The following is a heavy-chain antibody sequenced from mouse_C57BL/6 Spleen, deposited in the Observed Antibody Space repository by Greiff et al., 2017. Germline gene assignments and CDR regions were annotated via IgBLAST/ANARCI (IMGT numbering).Heavy chain of an antibody. CDR3: TNYYGSSYWYFDV. D-gene: IGHD1-1*01. CDR2: LRLKSDNYAT. J-gene: IGHJ1*03. Sequence: EVQLVESGGGLVQPGGSMKLSCVASGFTFSNYWMNWVRQSPEKGLEWVAQLRLKSDNYATHYAESVKGRFTISRDDSKSSVYLQMNNLRAEDTGIYYCTNYYGSSYWYFDVWGTGTTVTVSS. V-gene: IGHV6-3*01. CDR1: GFTFSNYW.